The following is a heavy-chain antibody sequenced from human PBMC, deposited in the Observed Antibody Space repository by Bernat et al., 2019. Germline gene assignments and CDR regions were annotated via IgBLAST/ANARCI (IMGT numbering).Heavy chain of an antibody. CDR2: IIPILGIA. J-gene: IGHJ4*02. Sequence: QVQLVQSGAEVKKPGSSVKVSCKASGGTFSSYAISWVRQAPGQGLEWMGRIIPILGIANYAQKFQGRVTITADKSTSTAYMELSSLRSEDTAVYYCARDPAHDYGGNLFNYWGQGTLVTVSS. CDR1: GGTFSSYA. CDR3: ARDPAHDYGGNLFNY. V-gene: IGHV1-69*04. D-gene: IGHD4-23*01.